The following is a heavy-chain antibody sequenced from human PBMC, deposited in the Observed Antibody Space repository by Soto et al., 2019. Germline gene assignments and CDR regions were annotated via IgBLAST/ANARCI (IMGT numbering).Heavy chain of an antibody. J-gene: IGHJ6*02. Sequence: GGSLRLSCTASGFTFSTSAMSWVRQAPGRGLEWVSGISGSGAGTYYADSVKGRFTISRDNSKNTLYLQMSGLRAEDAAVYYCAKGPTVFGAVISFDYYYGMYVWGQGTPVTVSS. CDR3: AKGPTVFGAVISFDYYYGMYV. D-gene: IGHD3-3*01. V-gene: IGHV3-23*01. CDR2: ISGSGAGT. CDR1: GFTFSTSA.